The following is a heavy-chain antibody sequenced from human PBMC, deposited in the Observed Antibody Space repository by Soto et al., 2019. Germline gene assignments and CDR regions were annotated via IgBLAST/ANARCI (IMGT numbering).Heavy chain of an antibody. J-gene: IGHJ4*02. Sequence: EVQLVESGGGLVQPGGSLRLSCAVSGFTLSDHYIDWVRQAPGKGLEWVGRSRDKAEGYSITYAASVKCRFTTSSDEATNSVFVEMNSLKTEDTAVYYCVRATYFSDSSGYTRCLDYWGQGTLVTVSS. CDR2: SRDKAEGYSI. V-gene: IGHV3-72*01. D-gene: IGHD3-22*01. CDR1: GFTLSDHY. CDR3: VRATYFSDSSGYTRCLDY.